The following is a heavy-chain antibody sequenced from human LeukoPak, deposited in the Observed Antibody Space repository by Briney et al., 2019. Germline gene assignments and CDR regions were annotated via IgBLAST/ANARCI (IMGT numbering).Heavy chain of an antibody. Sequence: SVKVSCKASGGTFSSYAISWVRQAPGQRLEWMGGIIHIFGTANYAQKFQGRVTITADESTSTAYMELSSLRSEDTAVYYGARGKGFGVYYYGMDVWGQGTTVTVSS. D-gene: IGHD3-10*01. CDR2: IIHIFGTA. J-gene: IGHJ6*02. CDR1: GGTFSSYA. V-gene: IGHV1-69*01. CDR3: ARGKGFGVYYYGMDV.